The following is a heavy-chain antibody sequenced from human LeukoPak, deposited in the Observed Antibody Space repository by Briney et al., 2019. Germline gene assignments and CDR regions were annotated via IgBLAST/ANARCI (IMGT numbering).Heavy chain of an antibody. J-gene: IGHJ6*02. D-gene: IGHD6-19*01. CDR3: VAGLGWPYYYYYYGMDV. V-gene: IGHV1-2*04. CDR1: GGTFSSYA. CDR2: INPNSGGT. Sequence: ASVKVSCKASGGTFSSYAISWVRQAPGQGLEWMGWINPNSGGTNCAQKFQGWVTMTRDTSISTAYMELSRLRSDDTAVYYCVAGLGWPYYYYYYGMDVWGQGTTVTVSS.